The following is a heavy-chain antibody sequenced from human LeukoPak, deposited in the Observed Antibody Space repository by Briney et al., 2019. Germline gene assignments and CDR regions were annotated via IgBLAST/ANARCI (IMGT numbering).Heavy chain of an antibody. J-gene: IGHJ6*03. Sequence: ASVKVSCKVSGYTLTELSMHWVRQAPGKGLEWMGGFDPEDGETIYAQKLQGRVTMTTDTSTSTAYMELRSLRSDDTAVYYCAREPFTLGIAAAGTYYYYYYMDVWGKGTTVTISS. D-gene: IGHD6-13*01. CDR1: GYTLTELS. V-gene: IGHV1-24*01. CDR2: FDPEDGET. CDR3: AREPFTLGIAAAGTYYYYYYMDV.